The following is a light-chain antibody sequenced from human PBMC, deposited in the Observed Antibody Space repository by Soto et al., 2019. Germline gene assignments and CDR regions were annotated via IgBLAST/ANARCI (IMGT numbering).Light chain of an antibody. CDR3: QQRTNCPRT. Sequence: EIVLTQSPATLSLSPGERATLSCGASQSMRSYLAWYQQRPVQAPRLLIYYSSNRAAGIPARFSGSGSGTDFTLTISSLEPEDFALYYCQQRTNCPRTLGLGTKGDI. CDR2: YSS. CDR1: QSMRSY. V-gene: IGKV3-11*01. J-gene: IGKJ1*01.